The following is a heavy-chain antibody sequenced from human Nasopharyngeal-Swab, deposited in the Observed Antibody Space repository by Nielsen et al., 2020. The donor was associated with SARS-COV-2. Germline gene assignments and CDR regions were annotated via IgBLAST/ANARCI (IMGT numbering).Heavy chain of an antibody. CDR3: AKVGGAGSYCDY. CDR1: GFTFSSYN. Sequence: GESLKISCAASGFTFSSYNMNWVRQAPGKGLEWVSYINTGSSSIYYADSVKGRFTISRDNAKNSLYLQMNSLRAEDTAVYYCAKVGGAGSYCDYWGQGTLVTVSS. V-gene: IGHV3-48*01. D-gene: IGHD3-10*01. J-gene: IGHJ4*02. CDR2: INTGSSSI.